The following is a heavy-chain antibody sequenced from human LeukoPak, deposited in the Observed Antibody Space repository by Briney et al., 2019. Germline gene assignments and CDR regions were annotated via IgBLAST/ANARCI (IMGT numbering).Heavy chain of an antibody. CDR1: GYFISSGYY. V-gene: IGHV4-38-2*01. J-gene: IGHJ4*02. CDR3: ARRKSGPIDY. CDR2: IYHSGST. D-gene: IGHD2-15*01. Sequence: SLTCAVSGYFISSGYYWGWIRQPPGKGLEWIGSIYHSGSTYYNPSLKSRVTISVDTSKNQFSLKLSSVTAADTAVYYCARRKSGPIDYWGQGTLVTVSS.